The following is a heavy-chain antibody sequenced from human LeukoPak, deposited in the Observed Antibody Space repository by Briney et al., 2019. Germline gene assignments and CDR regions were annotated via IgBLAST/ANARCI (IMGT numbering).Heavy chain of an antibody. D-gene: IGHD3-10*01. CDR1: GLTFRSYW. Sequence: GGSLRLSCAASGLTFRSYWMSWVRQAPGKGLEWVANIKYDGSEKNYVDSVKGRFTISRDNAKNSLYLQMNSLRAEDTAVYYCARGASGVFDYWGQGTLVTVSS. CDR2: IKYDGSEK. V-gene: IGHV3-7*01. J-gene: IGHJ4*02. CDR3: ARGASGVFDY.